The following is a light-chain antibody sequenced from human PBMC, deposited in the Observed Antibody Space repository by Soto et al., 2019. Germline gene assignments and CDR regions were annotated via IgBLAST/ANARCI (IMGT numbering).Light chain of an antibody. CDR2: GAS. CDR1: RDISNS. Sequence: DTQMTQSTSSVSASFGDRLTITCRASRDISNSLAWYQQTPGKAPKLLLRGASSLHRGVPSRFSGGGAGTEFTLTISSLQPEDFATYYCQQTSALPRTFGQGTKVDIK. CDR3: QQTSALPRT. V-gene: IGKV1-12*01. J-gene: IGKJ1*01.